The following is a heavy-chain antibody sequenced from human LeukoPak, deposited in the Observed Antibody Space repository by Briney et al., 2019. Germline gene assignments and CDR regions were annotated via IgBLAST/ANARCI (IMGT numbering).Heavy chain of an antibody. Sequence: ASVKVSCKASGYTFTSYDINWVRQATGQGLEWMGWMNPNSGNTGYAQKFQGRVTMTRNASISPAYMELSSLRSEDTAVYYCARVPGYSRYYYYYYMDVWGKGTTVTVSS. V-gene: IGHV1-8*01. J-gene: IGHJ6*03. CDR3: ARVPGYSRYYYYYYMDV. CDR1: GYTFTSYD. D-gene: IGHD6-13*01. CDR2: MNPNSGNT.